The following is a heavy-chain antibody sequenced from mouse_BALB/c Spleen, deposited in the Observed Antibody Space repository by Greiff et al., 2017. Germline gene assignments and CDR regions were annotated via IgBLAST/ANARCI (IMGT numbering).Heavy chain of an antibody. CDR2: ISYSGST. V-gene: IGHV3-8*02. D-gene: IGHD1-1*01. CDR1: GDSITSGY. CDR3: ASRYYGSSPFAY. Sequence: EVQLVESGPSLVKPSQTLSLTCSVTGDSITSGYWNWIRKFPGNKLEYMGYISYSGSTYYNPSLKSRISITRDTSKNQYYLQLNSVTTEDTATYYCASRYYGSSPFAYWGQGTLVTVSA. J-gene: IGHJ3*01.